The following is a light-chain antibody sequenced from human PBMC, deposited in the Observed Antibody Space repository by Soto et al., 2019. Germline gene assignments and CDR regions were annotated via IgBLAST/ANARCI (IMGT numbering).Light chain of an antibody. V-gene: IGKV1-5*01. CDR3: QQYNSYST. CDR2: DAY. Sequence: DIPMTQSPSTLSASVGDRVTITCRASQSIGSWLAWYQQKPGKAPKLLIYDAYSFQRGVPSRFIGSGSGKEYTITISSLQPDEYATYYCQQYNSYSTLGPRNKVDI. CDR1: QSIGSW. J-gene: IGKJ3*01.